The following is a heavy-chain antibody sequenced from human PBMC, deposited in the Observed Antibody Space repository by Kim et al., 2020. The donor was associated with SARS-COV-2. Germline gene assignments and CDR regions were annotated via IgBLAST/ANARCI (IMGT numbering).Heavy chain of an antibody. J-gene: IGHJ2*01. CDR2: INHSGST. Sequence: SETLSLTCAVYGGSFSGYYWSWIRQPPGKGLEWIGEINHSGSTNYNPSLKSRVTISVDTSKNQFSLKLSSVTAADTAVYYCARDLKYYGSGSYLRGWYF. V-gene: IGHV4-34*01. CDR1: GGSFSGYY. D-gene: IGHD3-10*01. CDR3: ARDLKYYGSGSYLRGWYF.